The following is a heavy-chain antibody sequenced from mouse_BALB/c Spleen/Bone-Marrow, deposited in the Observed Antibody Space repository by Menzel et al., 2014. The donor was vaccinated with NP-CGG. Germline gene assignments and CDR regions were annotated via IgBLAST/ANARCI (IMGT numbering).Heavy chain of an antibody. D-gene: IGHD1-1*01. V-gene: IGHV14-3*02. CDR1: GFNIKDTY. J-gene: IGHJ2*01. CDR2: IDPANGNT. CDR3: ARYYYGIRYYFDY. Sequence: QLQQPGAELVKPGVSVKLSCTVSGFNIKDTYMHWVKQRPEQGLEWIGRIDPANGNTKYDPKFQGKATITADTSSNTAYLQLNSLTSEDTAVYYCARYYYGIRYYFDYWGQGTTLTVSS.